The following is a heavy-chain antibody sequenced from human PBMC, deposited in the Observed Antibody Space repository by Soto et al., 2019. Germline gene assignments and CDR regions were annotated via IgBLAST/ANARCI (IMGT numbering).Heavy chain of an antibody. D-gene: IGHD3-22*01. CDR1: GYTFTSYA. CDR2: INAGNGNT. CDR3: AGDDVVVVYYFDY. J-gene: IGHJ4*02. V-gene: IGHV1-3*01. Sequence: ASVKVSCKASGYTFTSYAMHWVRQAPGQRLEWMGWINAGNGNTKYSQKFQGRVTITRGTSASTAYMELSSLRSEDTAVYYCAGDDVVVVYYFDYWGQGTLVTVSS.